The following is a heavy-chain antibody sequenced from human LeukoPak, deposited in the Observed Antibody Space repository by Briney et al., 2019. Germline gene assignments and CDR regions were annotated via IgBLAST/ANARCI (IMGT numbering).Heavy chain of an antibody. D-gene: IGHD1-7*01. CDR3: ARDRPSITGTTLDYFDY. V-gene: IGHV1-2*02. CDR1: RYTFTDYY. Sequence: ASVKVSCKASRYTFTDYYMHWVRQAPGQGLEWMGWINPNIGDTNYAQKFQGRVTMTRDTSISTAYMELSRLRSDDTAVYYCARDRPSITGTTLDYFDYWGQGTLLTVSS. CDR2: INPNIGDT. J-gene: IGHJ4*02.